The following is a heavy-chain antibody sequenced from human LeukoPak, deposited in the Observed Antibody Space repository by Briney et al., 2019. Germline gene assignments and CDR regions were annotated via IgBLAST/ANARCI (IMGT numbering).Heavy chain of an antibody. CDR3: AKGGVRAYYGMDV. V-gene: IGHV3-23*01. CDR1: GFTFSSYA. Sequence: GGSLRLSCAASGFTFSSYAMSWVRQAPGKGLEWVSAISGSGGSTYYADSVKGRFTISRDNSKNTLYLQMNSLRAEDTAVNYCAKGGVRAYYGMDVWGKGTTVTVSS. D-gene: IGHD3-10*01. J-gene: IGHJ6*04. CDR2: ISGSGGST.